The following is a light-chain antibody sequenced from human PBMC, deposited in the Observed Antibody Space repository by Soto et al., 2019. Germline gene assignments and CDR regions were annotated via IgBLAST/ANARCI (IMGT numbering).Light chain of an antibody. Sequence: QSALTQPASVSGSPGQSITISCTGTSTDAVTYKYVSWYQQHPGKAPKLVIYYVGNRPSGVSNRFSGAKSGNTASLTISGLQAEDEDHYYCSSYSSPTTVVFGGGTKLTVL. CDR2: YVG. V-gene: IGLV2-14*01. CDR3: SSYSSPTTVV. J-gene: IGLJ3*02. CDR1: STDAVTYKY.